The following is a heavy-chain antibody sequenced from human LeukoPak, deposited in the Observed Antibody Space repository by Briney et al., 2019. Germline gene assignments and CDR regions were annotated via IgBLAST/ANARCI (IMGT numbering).Heavy chain of an antibody. CDR3: ARRELGVLYYFDY. D-gene: IGHD7-27*01. Sequence: GESLKISCKGSGYSFTNYWIGWVRQMPGKGLEWMGIIYPSDSDTTYSPSFQGQVTISADKSISTAYLQWSSLKASDTAMYYCARRELGVLYYFDYWGQGTLVTVSS. V-gene: IGHV5-51*01. J-gene: IGHJ4*02. CDR1: GYSFTNYW. CDR2: IYPSDSDT.